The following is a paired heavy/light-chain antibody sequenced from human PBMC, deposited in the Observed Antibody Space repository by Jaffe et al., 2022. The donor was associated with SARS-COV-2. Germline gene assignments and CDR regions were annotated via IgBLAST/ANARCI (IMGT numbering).Heavy chain of an antibody. D-gene: IGHD6-19*01. CDR1: GFNFDDHA. Sequence: EVRLEESGGGLAQPGGSLRLSCSASGFNFDDHAMHWVRQRPGEGLEWVSGLAWNSGSRDYAGHVRGRFTISRDNAKTSLYLQMNSLAPEDTAIYFCVKSQDLGSGSGWYGDYFDYWGRGTLVTVSS. V-gene: IGHV3-9*01. CDR3: VKSQDLGSGSGWYGDYFDY. J-gene: IGHJ4*02. CDR2: LAWNSGSR.
Light chain of an antibody. CDR3: QQFHDWPRT. Sequence: EIVMTQSPGTLSVSLGDRATLSCRASRTISIDLAWYQQRPGQAPRLLIFGASTRATGVPARFSGSGSGTDFTLTISSLQADDFAVYYCQQFHDWPRTFGQGTKLEI. CDR2: GAS. V-gene: IGKV3-15*01. CDR1: RTISID. J-gene: IGKJ2*01.